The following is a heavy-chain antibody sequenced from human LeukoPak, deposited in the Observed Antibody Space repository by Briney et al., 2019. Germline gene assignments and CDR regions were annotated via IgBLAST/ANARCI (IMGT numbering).Heavy chain of an antibody. CDR2: ISAYNGNT. D-gene: IGHD3-16*01. J-gene: IGHJ3*02. CDR1: GYTFTTYG. CDR3: AHLGGPGDAFDI. V-gene: IGHV1-18*01. Sequence: ASVKVSCKASGYTFTTYGITWVRQAPGQGLEWMGWISAYNGNTDYAQKLQGRVTMTTDTSTSTAYMELRSLRAEDTAVYYCAHLGGPGDAFDIWGQGTMVTVSS.